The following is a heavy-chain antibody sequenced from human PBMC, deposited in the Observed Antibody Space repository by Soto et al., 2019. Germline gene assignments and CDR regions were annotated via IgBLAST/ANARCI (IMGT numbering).Heavy chain of an antibody. D-gene: IGHD4-17*01. V-gene: IGHV4-31*03. CDR1: GGSISSGGYY. CDR3: ARSAVTTGVLYFDY. J-gene: IGHJ4*02. Sequence: QVQLQESGPGLVKPSQTLSLTCTVSGGSISSGGYYWSWIREYPGKGLEWIGYIYYSGSTYYNPSLKSRVTISVDTSKIQYSLKLSSVTAADTAVYYCARSAVTTGVLYFDYWGQGTLVTVSS. CDR2: IYYSGST.